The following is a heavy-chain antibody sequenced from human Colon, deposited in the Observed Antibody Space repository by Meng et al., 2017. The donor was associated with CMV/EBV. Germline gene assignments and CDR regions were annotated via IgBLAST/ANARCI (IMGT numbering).Heavy chain of an antibody. J-gene: IGHJ4*02. CDR2: ISAGGEST. CDR3: AKSLFAMGQVVYFDK. D-gene: IGHD3-10*02. Sequence: GESLKISCAASGFTFNNYAMNWVRLAPGKGLEWVGGISAGGESTYYVDSVKGRFTISRDNSKNALDLDMTSLRAEDTALYYCAKSLFAMGQVVYFDKWGLGTPVTVSS. CDR1: GFTFNNYA. V-gene: IGHV3-23*01.